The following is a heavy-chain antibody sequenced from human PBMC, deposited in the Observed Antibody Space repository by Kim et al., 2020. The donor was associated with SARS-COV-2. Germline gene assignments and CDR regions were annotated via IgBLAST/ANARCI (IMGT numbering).Heavy chain of an antibody. CDR2: IYYSGST. V-gene: IGHV4-31*03. J-gene: IGHJ4*02. Sequence: SETLSLTCTVSGGSISSGGYYWSWIRQHPGKGLEWIGYIYYSGSTYYNPSLKSRVTISVDTSKNQFSLKLSSVTAADTAVYYCARARDYGDRPAYFDYWGQGTLVTVSS. CDR3: ARARDYGDRPAYFDY. D-gene: IGHD4-17*01. CDR1: GGSISSGGYY.